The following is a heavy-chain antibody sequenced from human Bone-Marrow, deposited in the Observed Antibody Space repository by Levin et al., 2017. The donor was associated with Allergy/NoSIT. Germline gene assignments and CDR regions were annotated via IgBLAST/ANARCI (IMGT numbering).Heavy chain of an antibody. J-gene: IGHJ4*02. CDR2: FNTNGGNP. D-gene: IGHD2-15*01. Sequence: GESLKISCKTSGYTFDEYAMNWVRQAPGQGLEWMGWFNTNGGNPSYAQGFTGRFVFALDTSVSTAYLQINSLQAEDTAVYYCVRGWVAARGIDFWGQGTLVTVSS. V-gene: IGHV7-4-1*02. CDR3: VRGWVAARGIDF. CDR1: GYTFDEYA.